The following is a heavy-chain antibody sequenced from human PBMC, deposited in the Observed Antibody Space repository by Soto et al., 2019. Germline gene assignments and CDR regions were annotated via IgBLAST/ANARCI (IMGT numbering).Heavy chain of an antibody. V-gene: IGHV3-33*01. CDR3: ASGFDFWSGYYIHY. CDR1: GFTFSSYG. J-gene: IGHJ4*02. Sequence: PGGSLRLSCAASGFTFSSYGMHWVRQAPGKGLEWVAVIWYNGSNKYYADSVKGRFTISRDNSKNTLYLQMNSLRAEDTAVYYCASGFDFWSGYYIHYWGQGNLVTVSS. CDR2: IWYNGSNK. D-gene: IGHD3-3*01.